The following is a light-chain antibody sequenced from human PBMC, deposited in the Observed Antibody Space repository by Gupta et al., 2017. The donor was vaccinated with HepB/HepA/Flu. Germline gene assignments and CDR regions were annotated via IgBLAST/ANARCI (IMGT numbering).Light chain of an antibody. CDR1: QSISSY. CDR2: AAS. Sequence: DIQMTQSPSSLSASVGDRVTITCRASQSISSYLHWYQQKPGKAPKLLIYAASRVKSGVPSRFSGSGSGTDFTLTISRLQPEDFATYYCLQSDSTPPTFGQGTKVEIK. V-gene: IGKV1-39*01. J-gene: IGKJ1*01. CDR3: LQSDSTPPT.